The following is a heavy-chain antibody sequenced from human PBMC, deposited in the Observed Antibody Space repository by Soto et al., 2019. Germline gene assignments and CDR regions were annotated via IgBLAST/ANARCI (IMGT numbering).Heavy chain of an antibody. V-gene: IGHV3-53*01. CDR1: GFTVSSNY. J-gene: IGHJ4*02. D-gene: IGHD2-8*02. CDR2: IYSGGST. CDR3: ARDGRTGTFDY. Sequence: GGSLRLSCAASGFTVSSNYMSWVRQAPGKGLEWVSVIYSGGSTYYADSVKGRFTISRDNSKNTLYLQMNSLSAEDTAVYYCARDGRTGTFDYWGQGTLVTVSS.